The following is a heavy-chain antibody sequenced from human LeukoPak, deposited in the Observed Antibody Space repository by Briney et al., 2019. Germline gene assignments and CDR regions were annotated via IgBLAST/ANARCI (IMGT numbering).Heavy chain of an antibody. Sequence: GGSLRLSCAASGFTFSSYSMNWVRQAPGKGLEWVSSISNSSSYIYYADSVKGRFAISRDNAKNSLYLQMNSLRAEDTAMYYCVRESRRSADSWGQGTLVTVSS. CDR2: ISNSSSYI. V-gene: IGHV3-21*01. D-gene: IGHD3-3*01. J-gene: IGHJ4*02. CDR1: GFTFSSYS. CDR3: VRESRRSADS.